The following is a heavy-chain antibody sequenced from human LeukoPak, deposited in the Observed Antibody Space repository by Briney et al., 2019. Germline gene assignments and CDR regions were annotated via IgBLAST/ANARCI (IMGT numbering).Heavy chain of an antibody. Sequence: GGSLRLSCAASGFTFSSYAMHWVRQAPGKGLEWVAVISYDGSNKYYADSVKGRFTISRDNSKNTLYLQMNSLRAEDTAVYYCARAQTYYYDSSAPLGYWGQGTLVTVSS. V-gene: IGHV3-30-3*01. D-gene: IGHD3-22*01. CDR2: ISYDGSNK. J-gene: IGHJ4*02. CDR3: ARAQTYYYDSSAPLGY. CDR1: GFTFSSYA.